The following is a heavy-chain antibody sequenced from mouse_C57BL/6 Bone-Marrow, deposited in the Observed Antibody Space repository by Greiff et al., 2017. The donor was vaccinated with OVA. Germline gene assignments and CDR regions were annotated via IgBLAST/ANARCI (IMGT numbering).Heavy chain of an antibody. J-gene: IGHJ4*01. Sequence: QVQLQQPGAELVRPGSSVKLSCKASGYTFTSYWMHWVKQRPIQGLEWIGNIDSSDSETHYNQKFKDKATLTVDKSSSTAYMQLSSLTSEDSAVYYCARLGYYGSSRYYYYAMDYWGQGTSVTVSS. V-gene: IGHV1-52*01. D-gene: IGHD1-1*01. CDR1: GYTFTSYW. CDR2: IDSSDSET. CDR3: ARLGYYGSSRYYYYAMDY.